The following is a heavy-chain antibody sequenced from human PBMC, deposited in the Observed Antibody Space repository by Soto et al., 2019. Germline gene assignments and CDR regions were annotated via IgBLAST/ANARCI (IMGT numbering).Heavy chain of an antibody. CDR2: INHSGST. Sequence: QVQLQQWGAGLLKPSETLSLTCAVYGGSFSGYYWSWIRQPPGKGLEWIGEINHSGSTNYNPSLKNRVTISVDTPKNQFSLKLSSVTAADTAVYYCARRGYGGKKFDYWGQGTLVTVSS. CDR1: GGSFSGYY. D-gene: IGHD4-17*01. V-gene: IGHV4-34*01. J-gene: IGHJ4*02. CDR3: ARRGYGGKKFDY.